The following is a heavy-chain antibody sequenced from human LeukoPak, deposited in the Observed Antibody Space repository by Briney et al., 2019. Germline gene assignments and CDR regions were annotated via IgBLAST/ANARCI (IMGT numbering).Heavy chain of an antibody. D-gene: IGHD2-21*01. CDR2: ISGGGGRT. V-gene: IGHV3-23*01. Sequence: GGSLRLSCVASGFMFNKYGMSWVRQAPGKGLEWVSVISGGGGRTYYGDSVKGRFIISRDNSKNTVYLQMNSLRAEDTAVYYCAKDVRDIVVLIDTYMYWGQGTLVTVSS. CDR1: GFMFNKYG. CDR3: AKDVRDIVVLIDTYMY. J-gene: IGHJ4*02.